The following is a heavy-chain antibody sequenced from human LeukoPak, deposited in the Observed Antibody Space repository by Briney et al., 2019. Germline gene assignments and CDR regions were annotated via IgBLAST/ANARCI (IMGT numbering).Heavy chain of an antibody. V-gene: IGHV1-69*04. CDR3: ARDLTNYYDSSGYYYVGDY. J-gene: IGHJ4*02. CDR1: GYTFTSYG. CDR2: IIPILGIA. D-gene: IGHD3-22*01. Sequence: ASVKVSCKASGYTFTSYGISWVRQAPGQGLEWMGRIIPILGIANYAQKFQGRVTITADKSTSTAYMELSSLRSEDTAVYYCARDLTNYYDSSGYYYVGDYWGQGTLVTVSS.